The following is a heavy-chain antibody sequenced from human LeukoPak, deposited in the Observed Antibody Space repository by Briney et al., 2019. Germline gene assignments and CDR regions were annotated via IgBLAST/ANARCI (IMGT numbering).Heavy chain of an antibody. V-gene: IGHV4-59*01. CDR1: GGSISSYY. D-gene: IGHD4-23*01. J-gene: IGHJ4*02. Sequence: PSETLSLTCTVSGGSISSYYWSWIRQPPGKGLEWIGYIYYSGSTNYNPSLKSRVTISVDTSKNQFSLKLSSVTAADTAVYYCARYYYGGVNYFDSWGQGILVTVSS. CDR3: ARYYYGGVNYFDS. CDR2: IYYSGST.